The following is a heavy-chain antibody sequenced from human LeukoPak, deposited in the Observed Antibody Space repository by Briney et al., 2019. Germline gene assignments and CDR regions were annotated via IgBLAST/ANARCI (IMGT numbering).Heavy chain of an antibody. CDR1: GFTVSSNY. J-gene: IGHJ4*02. CDR3: AREYSSSSGADY. CDR2: IYSGGST. V-gene: IGHV3-66*01. D-gene: IGHD6-6*01. Sequence: GGSLRLSCAASGFTVSSNYMSWVRQAPGKGLEWVSVIYSGGSTYYADSVKGRFTISRDNSKNTLYLQMNSLRAEDTAVYYCAREYSSSSGADYWGQGTLVTVSS.